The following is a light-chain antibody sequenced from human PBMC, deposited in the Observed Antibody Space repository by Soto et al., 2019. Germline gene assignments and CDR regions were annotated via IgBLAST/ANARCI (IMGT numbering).Light chain of an antibody. CDR2: GAS. CDR3: QQYGSSPPWT. V-gene: IGKV3-20*01. CDR1: QSVSSSY. J-gene: IGKJ1*01. Sequence: EIVLTQSPGTQSLSPGERATLSCRASQSVSSSYLAWYQQKPGQAPRLLIYGASSRATGIPDRFSGSGSGTDFTLTISRLEPEDVAVYYCQQYGSSPPWTFGQGTKVEIK.